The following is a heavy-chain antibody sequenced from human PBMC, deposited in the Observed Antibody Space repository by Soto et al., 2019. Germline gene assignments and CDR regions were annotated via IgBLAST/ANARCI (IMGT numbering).Heavy chain of an antibody. D-gene: IGHD3-3*01. CDR1: GFTFNTHH. Sequence: EVQLVETGGGLIQPGGSLRLSCAASGFTFNTHHMSWVRQAPGKGLEWVSVIYGGDNPYYADSVRGRFTISRDMSRKILYLQMNTLRADDTAVYYCARTSPAGPDFWSGQGWFDAWGQGILVTVSS. CDR3: ARTSPAGPDFWSGQGWFDA. J-gene: IGHJ5*02. V-gene: IGHV3-53*02. CDR2: IYGGDNP.